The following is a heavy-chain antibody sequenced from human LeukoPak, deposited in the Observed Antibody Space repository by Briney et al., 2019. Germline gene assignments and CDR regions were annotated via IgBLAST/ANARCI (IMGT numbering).Heavy chain of an antibody. V-gene: IGHV3-23*01. Sequence: GGSLRLSCAASGFNFSNYFFVWVRQAPGKGLELISGISGNDGRTYFADSVKGRFTISRDNSKNTVYLQMNSLRAEDTAVYYCGRDPNGDYLGAFDFWGQGTMVSVSS. CDR2: ISGNDGRT. CDR1: GFNFSNYF. J-gene: IGHJ3*01. D-gene: IGHD4-17*01. CDR3: GRDPNGDYLGAFDF.